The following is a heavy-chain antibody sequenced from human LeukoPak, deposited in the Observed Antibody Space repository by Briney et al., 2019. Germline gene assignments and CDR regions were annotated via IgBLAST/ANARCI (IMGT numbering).Heavy chain of an antibody. CDR2: IKSKTDGGTT. CDR3: TTFFTVTILGIDY. Sequence: PGGSLRLSCAASGFTFSNAWVSWVRQAPGKGLEWVGRIKSKTDGGTTDYAAPVKGRFTISRDDSKNTLYLQMNSLKTEDTAVYYCTTFFTVTILGIDYWGQGTLVTVSS. D-gene: IGHD4-17*01. J-gene: IGHJ4*02. V-gene: IGHV3-15*01. CDR1: GFTFSNAW.